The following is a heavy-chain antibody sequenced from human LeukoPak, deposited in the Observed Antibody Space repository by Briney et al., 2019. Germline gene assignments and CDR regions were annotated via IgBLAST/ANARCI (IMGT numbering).Heavy chain of an antibody. J-gene: IGHJ5*02. Sequence: SETLSLTCTVSGGSISSYYWSWIRQPPGKGLEWIGYIYYSGSTNYNPSLKSRVTISVDTSKNQFSLKLSSVTAADTAVYYCARDVDTASFDPWGQGTLVTVSS. CDR1: GGSISSYY. D-gene: IGHD5-18*01. CDR3: ARDVDTASFDP. CDR2: IYYSGST. V-gene: IGHV4-59*12.